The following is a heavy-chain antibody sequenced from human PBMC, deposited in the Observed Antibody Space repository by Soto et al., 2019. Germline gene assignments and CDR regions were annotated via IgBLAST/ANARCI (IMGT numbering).Heavy chain of an antibody. V-gene: IGHV3-33*01. D-gene: IGHD3-10*01. J-gene: IGHJ3*02. CDR1: GFTFSSYG. Sequence: HPGGSLRLSCAASGFTFSSYGMHWVRQAPGKGLEWVAVIWYDGSNKYYADSVKGRFTISRDNSKNTLYLQMNSLRAEDTAVYYCAREMGMVRGVNDDAFDIWGQGTMVTVSS. CDR3: AREMGMVRGVNDDAFDI. CDR2: IWYDGSNK.